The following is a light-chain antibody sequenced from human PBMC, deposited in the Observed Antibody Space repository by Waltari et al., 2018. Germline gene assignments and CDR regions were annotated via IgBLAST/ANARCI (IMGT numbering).Light chain of an antibody. CDR3: AAWDDSLSVRV. Sequence: QSVLTQPPSASGTPGQRVAISCSGGSSNIVTNYVYWYQQFPGPAPKLLIYRSEPRPSGSPDRFSCSKSGASASLAISVLRSEDEADYYGAAWDDSLSVRVFGGGTKLTVL. V-gene: IGLV1-47*01. CDR2: RSE. J-gene: IGLJ3*02. CDR1: SSNIVTNY.